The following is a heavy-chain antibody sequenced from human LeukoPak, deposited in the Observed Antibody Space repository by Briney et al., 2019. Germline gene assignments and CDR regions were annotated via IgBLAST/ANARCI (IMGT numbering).Heavy chain of an antibody. CDR3: ARGSGYVWGSYRPMGLFDY. Sequence: SVKVSCKASGGTFNSYAISWVRQAPGQGLEWMGGIIPIFGTANYAQKFQGRVTITTDESTSTAYMELSSLRSEDTAVYYCARGSGYVWGSYRPMGLFDYWGQGTLVTVSS. J-gene: IGHJ4*02. CDR2: IIPIFGTA. CDR1: GGTFNSYA. V-gene: IGHV1-69*05. D-gene: IGHD3-16*02.